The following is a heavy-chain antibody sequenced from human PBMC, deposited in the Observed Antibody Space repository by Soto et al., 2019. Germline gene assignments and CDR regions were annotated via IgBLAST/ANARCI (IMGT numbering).Heavy chain of an antibody. J-gene: IGHJ6*02. D-gene: IGHD2-2*01. V-gene: IGHV3-21*01. CDR3: ARDRTPYGMDV. CDR1: GFTFNSYS. CDR2: ISSSSSYI. Sequence: EVQLVESGGGLVQPGGSLRLSCAASGFTFNSYSMNWVRQAPGKGLEWVSSISSSSSYIYYADSVKGRFTISRDNAKDSLYLQMNSLRAEDTGVYYCARDRTPYGMDVWGQGTTVTVSS.